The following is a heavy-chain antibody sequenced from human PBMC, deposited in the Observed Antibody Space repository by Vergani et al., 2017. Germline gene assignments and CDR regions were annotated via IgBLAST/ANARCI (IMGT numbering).Heavy chain of an antibody. V-gene: IGHV3-48*01. D-gene: IGHD1-26*01. J-gene: IGHJ4*02. CDR1: GLTFGSFS. CDR2: INPSSSTF. CDR3: ARGGGIVGSMLQV. Sequence: EVQLAESGGGLAQPGGSLSPPCEAPGLTFGSFSTNWSRQAPGKGLEWISYINPSSSTFYHADSVKGRFSISKDNDKNSLFLQMSSLRVEDTAVYYCARGGGIVGSMLQVWGPGTLVTVSS.